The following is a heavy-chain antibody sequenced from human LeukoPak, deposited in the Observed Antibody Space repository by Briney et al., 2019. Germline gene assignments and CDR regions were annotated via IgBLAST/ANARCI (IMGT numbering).Heavy chain of an antibody. CDR3: ARDRAALRYFERGGPDY. Sequence: ASVTVSCKASGYTFTSYYMHWVRQGPGQGLEWMGIINPSGGSTSYAQKFQGRVTMTRDTSTSTVYTELSSLRSEDTAVYYCARDRAALRYFERGGPDYWGQGTLVTVSS. CDR1: GYTFTSYY. D-gene: IGHD3-9*01. CDR2: INPSGGST. J-gene: IGHJ4*02. V-gene: IGHV1-46*01.